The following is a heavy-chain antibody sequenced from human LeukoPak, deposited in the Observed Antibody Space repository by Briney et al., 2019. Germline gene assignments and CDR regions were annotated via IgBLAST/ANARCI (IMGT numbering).Heavy chain of an antibody. CDR1: GGTFSSYA. J-gene: IGHJ6*02. Sequence: SVKVSCKASGGTFSSYAISWVRPAPGQGLEWLGGIIPIFGTANYAQKFQGRVTITADESTSTAYMELSSLRSEDTAVYYCARDTMVRGRNTGMDVWGQGTTVTVSS. CDR3: ARDTMVRGRNTGMDV. CDR2: IIPIFGTA. V-gene: IGHV1-69*01. D-gene: IGHD3-10*01.